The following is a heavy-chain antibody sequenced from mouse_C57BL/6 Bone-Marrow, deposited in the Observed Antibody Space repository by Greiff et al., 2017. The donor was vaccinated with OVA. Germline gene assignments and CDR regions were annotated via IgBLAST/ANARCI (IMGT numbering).Heavy chain of an antibody. D-gene: IGHD1-1*01. CDR2: ISDGGSYT. CDR3: ARDVITTVPGWFAY. J-gene: IGHJ3*01. V-gene: IGHV5-4*01. Sequence: EVKLQESGGGLVKPGGSLKLSCAASGFTFSSYAMSWVRQTPEKRLEWVATISDGGSYTYYPDNVKGRFTISRDNAKNNLYLQMSHLKSEDTAMYYCARDVITTVPGWFAYWGQGTLVTVSA. CDR1: GFTFSSYA.